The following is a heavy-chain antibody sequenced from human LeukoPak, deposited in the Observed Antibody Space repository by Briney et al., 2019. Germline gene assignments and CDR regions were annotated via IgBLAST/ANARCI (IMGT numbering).Heavy chain of an antibody. V-gene: IGHV3-30-3*01. Sequence: GGSLRLSCAASGFTFSSYAMYWVRQAPGKGLEWVAVITYDGSNKYYADSVKGRFTISRDNSKNTLYLQMNSLRAEDTAVYYCARREGLYGAFGFDYGGQGTLVTGSS. CDR1: GFTFSSYA. CDR3: ARREGLYGAFGFDY. CDR2: ITYDGSNK. D-gene: IGHD3-3*01. J-gene: IGHJ4*02.